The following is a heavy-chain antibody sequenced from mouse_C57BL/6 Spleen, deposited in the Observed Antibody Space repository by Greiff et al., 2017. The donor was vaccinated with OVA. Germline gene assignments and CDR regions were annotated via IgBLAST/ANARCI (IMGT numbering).Heavy chain of an antibody. CDR3: AREGPSGYFDY. CDR1: GYTFTDYY. D-gene: IGHD3-2*02. CDR2: INPYNGGT. J-gene: IGHJ2*01. Sequence: VQLQQSGPVLVKPGASVKMSCKASGYTFTDYYMNWVKQSHGKSLEWIGVINPYNGGTSYNQKFKGKATLTVDKSSSTAYMELNSLTSEDSAVYYCAREGPSGYFDYWGQGTTLTVSS. V-gene: IGHV1-19*01.